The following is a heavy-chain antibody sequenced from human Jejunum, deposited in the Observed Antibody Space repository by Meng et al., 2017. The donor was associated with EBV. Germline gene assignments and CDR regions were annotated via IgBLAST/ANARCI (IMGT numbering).Heavy chain of an antibody. CDR2: IYHCGHT. V-gene: IGHV4/OR15-8*02. Sequence: QAQRTRLGPGPAKASETCSLTWVSFGSSIRSVTWWSWVRQPPGKGLEWIVEIYHCGHTNYSPSLESRVTISLDKYKNDFSLKLTSVTAADTAVYYCSHYIWGSPPDVVYWGQGILVTVSS. J-gene: IGHJ4*02. CDR1: GSSIRSVTW. CDR3: SHYIWGSPPDVVY. D-gene: IGHD3-16*01.